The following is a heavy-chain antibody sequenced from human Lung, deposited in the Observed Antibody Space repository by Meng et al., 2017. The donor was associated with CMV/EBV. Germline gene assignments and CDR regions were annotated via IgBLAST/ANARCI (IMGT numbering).Heavy chain of an antibody. D-gene: IGHD6-19*01. J-gene: IGHJ4*02. V-gene: IGHV4-4*02. Sequence: QMQPQESGPGLVKPSGTPSLTSAGSGGSISISTWWSWVRQPPGKGLEWIGEIYHSGGTNYNPSLRGRVTISLDKSKNQFSLTLRSVTAADTAVYYCARDPYATGWAGWGQGTLVTVSS. CDR3: ARDPYATGWAG. CDR2: IYHSGGT. CDR1: GGSISISTW.